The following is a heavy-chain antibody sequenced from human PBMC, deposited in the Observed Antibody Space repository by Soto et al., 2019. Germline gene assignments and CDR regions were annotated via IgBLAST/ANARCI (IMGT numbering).Heavy chain of an antibody. D-gene: IGHD6-13*01. V-gene: IGHV3-11*01. J-gene: IGHJ4*02. CDR1: GFTFSDHY. CDR3: ERGRRQLDY. CDR2: ISTGGAIR. Sequence: GGSLLSCVASGFTFSDHYMSWIRQAPGKGLEWVSYISTGGAIRYYADSVRGRFTISRDNAKNSLYLQMNSLRAEDTAVYYCERGRRQLDYPGQGTLVTVPS.